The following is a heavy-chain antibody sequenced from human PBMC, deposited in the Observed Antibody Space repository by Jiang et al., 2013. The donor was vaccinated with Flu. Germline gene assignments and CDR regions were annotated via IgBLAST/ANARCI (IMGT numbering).Heavy chain of an antibody. D-gene: IGHD6-13*01. CDR2: IYYSGNT. J-gene: IGHJ6*02. Sequence: GSGLVKPSETLSLTCTVSGGSISSTTYYWGWIRQPPGKGLEWIGSIYYSGNTYYNPSLKSRVTISVDTSKNQFSLKLSSVTAADTAVYYCARLSGEYSSSWPYYGMDVWGQGTTATVSS. CDR1: GGSISSTTYY. V-gene: IGHV4-39*01. CDR3: ARLSGEYSSSWPYYGMDV.